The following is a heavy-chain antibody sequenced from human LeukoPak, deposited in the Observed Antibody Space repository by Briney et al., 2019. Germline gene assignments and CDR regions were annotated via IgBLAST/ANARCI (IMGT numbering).Heavy chain of an antibody. CDR3: AKDPSHQRYQLLLGY. CDR1: GFTFSSYG. J-gene: IGHJ4*02. V-gene: IGHV3-30*02. CDR2: IRYDGSNK. Sequence: GRSLRLSCAASGFTFSSYGMHWVRQAPGKGLEWVAFIRYDGSNKYYADSVKGRFTISRDNSKNTLYLQMNSLRAEDTAVYYCAKDPSHQRYQLLLGYWGQGTLVTAAS. D-gene: IGHD2-2*01.